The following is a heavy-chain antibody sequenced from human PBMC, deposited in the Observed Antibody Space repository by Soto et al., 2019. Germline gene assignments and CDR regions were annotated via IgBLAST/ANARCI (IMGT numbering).Heavy chain of an antibody. D-gene: IGHD4-17*01. J-gene: IGHJ4*01. CDR3: ARIPGGLGDYAYFDY. CDR1: GFSLTTSGMC. CDR2: IDWDYDK. Sequence: SGPTLVNPTQTLTLTCTFSGFSLTTSGMCVSWIRQPPGKALEWLARIDWDYDKYYSTSLKTRLTISKDTSKNQVVLTMTDMDPVDTATYYCARIPGGLGDYAYFDYWGHGTLVTVSS. V-gene: IGHV2-70*11.